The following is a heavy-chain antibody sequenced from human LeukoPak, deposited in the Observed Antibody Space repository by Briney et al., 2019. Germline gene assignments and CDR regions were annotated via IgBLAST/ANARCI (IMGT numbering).Heavy chain of an antibody. CDR3: AKNELYYYDSSGYISPQVVY. Sequence: GGSLRLSCAASGFTFSNAWMSWVRQAPGKGLEWVGRIKSKTDGGTTDYAAPVKGRFTISRDDSKNTLYLQMNSLKTEDTAVYYCAKNELYYYDSSGYISPQVVYWGQGTLVTVSS. J-gene: IGHJ4*02. CDR2: IKSKTDGGTT. D-gene: IGHD3-22*01. CDR1: GFTFSNAW. V-gene: IGHV3-15*01.